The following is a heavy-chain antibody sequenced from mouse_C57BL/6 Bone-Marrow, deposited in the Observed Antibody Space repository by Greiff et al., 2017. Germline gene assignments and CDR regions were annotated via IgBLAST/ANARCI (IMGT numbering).Heavy chain of an antibody. CDR2: IYPRSGNT. Sequence: VKLQESGAELARPGASVKLSCKASGYTFTSYGISWVKQRTGQGLEWIGEIYPRSGNTYYNEKFKGKATLTADKSSSTAYMELRNLTSEDSAVYFCARANFYYFDYWGHGTTRTVSS. CDR1: GYTFTSYG. J-gene: IGHJ2*01. V-gene: IGHV1-81*01. CDR3: ARANFYYFDY.